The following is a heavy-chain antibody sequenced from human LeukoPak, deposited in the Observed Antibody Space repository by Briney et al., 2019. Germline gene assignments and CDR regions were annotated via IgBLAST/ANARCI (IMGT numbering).Heavy chain of an antibody. CDR3: ARDKQWPTSWSDP. CDR2: ISAYNGNT. J-gene: IGHJ5*02. Sequence: ASVTVSFTASGYTFTIYGISWVRQAPGQGLEWMGWISAYNGNTNYAQKLQGRVTMTTDTSTSTAYMELRSLRSDDTAVYYCARDKQWPTSWSDPWGQGTLVTVSS. D-gene: IGHD6-19*01. CDR1: GYTFTIYG. V-gene: IGHV1-18*01.